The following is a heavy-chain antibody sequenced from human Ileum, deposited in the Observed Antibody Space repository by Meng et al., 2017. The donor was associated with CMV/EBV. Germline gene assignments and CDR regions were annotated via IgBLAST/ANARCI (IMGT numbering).Heavy chain of an antibody. CDR3: ARVAGGVWTGSTCLGWFDP. J-gene: IGHJ5*02. V-gene: IGHV3-21*01. Sequence: GESLKISCAASGFTLSSYSMTWVRQAPGKGLEWVSSISSSSTYISYADSVKGRFTVSRDNAQNSLYLQMNSLKIEDAAIYYCARVAGGVWTGSTCLGWFDPWGQGTPVTVSS. D-gene: IGHD1-7*01. CDR2: ISSSSTYI. CDR1: GFTLSSYS.